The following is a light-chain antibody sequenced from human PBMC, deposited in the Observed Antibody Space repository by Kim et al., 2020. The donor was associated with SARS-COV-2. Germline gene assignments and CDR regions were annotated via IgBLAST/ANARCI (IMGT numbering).Light chain of an antibody. CDR2: RKN. CDR1: SNNVGNEG. CDR3: SAWDTSLSEWV. J-gene: IGLJ3*02. Sequence: QTAGLSCTGNSNNVGNEGAAWLQQHRGHPPKLVSDRKNNRSSGISERLSASRSGNTASLTITGLQPEDEADYYCSAWDTSLSEWVFGGGTQRTVL. V-gene: IGLV10-54*01.